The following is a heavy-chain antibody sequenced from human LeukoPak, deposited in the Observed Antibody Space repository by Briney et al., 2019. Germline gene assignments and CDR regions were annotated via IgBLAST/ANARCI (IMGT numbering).Heavy chain of an antibody. Sequence: PSETLSLTCTVSGGSISSSSYYWGWIRQPPGKGLEWIGSIYYSGSTYYNPSLKSRVTISVDTPKNQFSLKLSSVTAADTAVYYCARLYDPVIPDAFDIWGQGTMVTASS. CDR3: ARLYDPVIPDAFDI. J-gene: IGHJ3*02. CDR2: IYYSGST. V-gene: IGHV4-39*01. CDR1: GGSISSSSYY. D-gene: IGHD2-21*01.